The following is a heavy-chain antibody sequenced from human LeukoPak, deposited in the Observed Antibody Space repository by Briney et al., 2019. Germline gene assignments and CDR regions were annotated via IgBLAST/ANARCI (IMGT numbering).Heavy chain of an antibody. J-gene: IGHJ4*02. V-gene: IGHV1-2*02. Sequence: ASVKVYCKASGYTFTGYYMHWVRQAPGQGLEWMGWINPNSGGTNYAQKFQGRVTMTRDTSISTAYMELSRLRSDDTAVYYCARSRSSGWDKFDYWGQGTLVTVSS. CDR3: ARSRSSGWDKFDY. D-gene: IGHD6-19*01. CDR2: INPNSGGT. CDR1: GYTFTGYY.